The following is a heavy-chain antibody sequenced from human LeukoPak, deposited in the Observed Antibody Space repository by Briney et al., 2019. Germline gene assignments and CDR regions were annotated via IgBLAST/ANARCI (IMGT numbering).Heavy chain of an antibody. J-gene: IGHJ4*02. CDR1: GLTFSSHW. V-gene: IGHV3-74*01. CDR3: ATQRGGNPAY. CDR2: ITNDGSST. D-gene: IGHD1-14*01. Sequence: GGSLRLSCAASGLTFSSHWMHWGRQAPGKGLVWVSRITNDGSSTTYADSVKGRFTISSDNAKNMLYLQVNSMSAENTAVYYCATQRGGNPAYWGQGTMVTVSS.